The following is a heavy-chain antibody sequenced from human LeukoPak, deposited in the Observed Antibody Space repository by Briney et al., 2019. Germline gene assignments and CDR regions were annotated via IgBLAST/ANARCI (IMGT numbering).Heavy chain of an antibody. CDR2: IYPGDSDT. CDR3: AGATIGSLYAFDI. J-gene: IGHJ3*02. Sequence: GESLKISWKGSGYSFTSYWIGWVRQMPGKGLEWMGIIYPGDSDTRYSPSFQGQVTISADKSISTAYLQWSSLKASDTAMYYCAGATIGSLYAFDIWGQGTMVTVSS. V-gene: IGHV5-51*01. CDR1: GYSFTSYW. D-gene: IGHD3-10*01.